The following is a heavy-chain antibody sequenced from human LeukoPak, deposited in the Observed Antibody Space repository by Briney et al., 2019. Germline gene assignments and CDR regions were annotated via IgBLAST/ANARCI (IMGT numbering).Heavy chain of an antibody. CDR2: IDRDGSVR. CDR3: ARDPGSSSFDL. V-gene: IGHV3-7*01. Sequence: GGSLRLSCSASGFSFSTYWMSWVRQTPETGLEFVANIDRDGSVRNYMDSLRGRSTISRDNAKKSMYLEINSLRADDTAVNYCARDPGSSSFDLWGRGALVTVSS. D-gene: IGHD6-13*01. J-gene: IGHJ4*02. CDR1: GFSFSTYW.